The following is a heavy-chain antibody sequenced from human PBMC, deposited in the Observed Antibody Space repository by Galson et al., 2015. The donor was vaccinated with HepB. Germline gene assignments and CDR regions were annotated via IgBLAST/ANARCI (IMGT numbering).Heavy chain of an antibody. CDR1: GFTFSDSA. D-gene: IGHD6-13*01. V-gene: IGHV3-73*01. CDR2: IGSKANSYAT. CDR3: TRLGDLSGYSSL. Sequence: SLRLSCAASGFTFSDSAMHWVRQASGRGLEWVGRIGSKANSYATAYAASVKGRFTISRDDSKNTAYMQMNSLKTEDTAVYYCTRLGDLSGYSSLWGQGTLVTVSS. J-gene: IGHJ4*02.